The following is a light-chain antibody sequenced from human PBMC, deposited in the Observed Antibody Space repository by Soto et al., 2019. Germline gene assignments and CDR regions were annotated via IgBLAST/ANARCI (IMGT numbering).Light chain of an antibody. CDR1: QSVSTSF. V-gene: IGKV3-20*01. CDR2: GTS. J-gene: IGKJ1*01. Sequence: EIVLTQSPGTLSLSPGDRATLSCRASQSVSTSFLAWYQQTPGQAPRLLIYGTSCRATGIPDRFSGSGSGTDFTLTISRLEPEDFAVYYCHQFDSPLTFGQGTTVEIK. CDR3: HQFDSPLT.